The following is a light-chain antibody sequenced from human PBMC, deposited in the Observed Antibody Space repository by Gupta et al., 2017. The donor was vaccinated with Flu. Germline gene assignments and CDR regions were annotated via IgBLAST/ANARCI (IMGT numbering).Light chain of an antibody. CDR3: LHDYNYPLT. CDR2: NVS. V-gene: IGKV1-6*01. J-gene: IGKJ4*01. CDR1: QDIRNT. Sequence: AIQMAQSPSSLSAFGGDRVTITCRASQDIRNTLGWYQQKPGKAPKSLMYNVSTLQSGVPSRFSGSGSGTDFTLTISSLQPEDRATYYWLHDYNYPLTFGGGTKVEIK.